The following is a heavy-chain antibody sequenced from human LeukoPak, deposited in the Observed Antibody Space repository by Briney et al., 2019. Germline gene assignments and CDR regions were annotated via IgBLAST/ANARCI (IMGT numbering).Heavy chain of an antibody. CDR1: GGSISSYY. Sequence: SETLSLTCTVSGGSISSYYWSWIRQPPGKGLEWLGYIYYSGSTNYNPSLKSRVTISVDTSKNQFSLKLSSVTAADTAVYYCARDLRAAAGTSWFDPWGQGTLVTVSS. V-gene: IGHV4-59*01. D-gene: IGHD6-13*01. CDR3: ARDLRAAAGTSWFDP. CDR2: IYYSGST. J-gene: IGHJ5*02.